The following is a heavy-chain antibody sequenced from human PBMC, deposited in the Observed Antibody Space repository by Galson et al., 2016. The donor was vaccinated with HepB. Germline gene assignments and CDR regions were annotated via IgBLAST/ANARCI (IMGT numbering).Heavy chain of an antibody. Sequence: SETLSLTCAVSGVSINNNNWWSWIRQPPGKGLEWIGEVFHSGNTNYSPSLKSRVTISVDTSKSQFSLKLTSVTAADTGVYFCARDRSFCSSTSCRDAFDIWGQGTMVTVSS. CDR1: GVSINNNNW. V-gene: IGHV4-4*02. D-gene: IGHD2-2*01. J-gene: IGHJ3*02. CDR2: VFHSGNT. CDR3: ARDRSFCSSTSCRDAFDI.